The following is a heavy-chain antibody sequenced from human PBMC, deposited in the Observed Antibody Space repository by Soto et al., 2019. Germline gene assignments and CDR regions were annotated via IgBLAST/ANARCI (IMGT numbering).Heavy chain of an antibody. V-gene: IGHV3-23*01. CDR3: AKDPNDYESSDYYVDY. D-gene: IGHD3-22*01. CDR1: GFTFSSYS. J-gene: IGHJ4*02. Sequence: GGSLRLSCAASGFTFSSYSMSWVRQAPWKGLEWVSAISDSGDKTYYADSVKGRFTVSRDNSKSTLYLQMNSLRAEDTAVYFCAKDPNDYESSDYYVDYWGRGTLVAVSS. CDR2: ISDSGDKT.